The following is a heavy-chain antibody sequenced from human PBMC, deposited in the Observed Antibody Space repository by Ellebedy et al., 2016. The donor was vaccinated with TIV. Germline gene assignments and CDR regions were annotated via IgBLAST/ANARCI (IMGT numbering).Heavy chain of an antibody. CDR3: ARSRGVSY. V-gene: IGHV3-7*03. CDR2: IKQDGREQ. D-gene: IGHD2-8*01. Sequence: GESLKISCAASGFTFSNYWLTWVRQAPGKGPECVANIKQDGREQYYVDSVKGRFTISRDNAKNSLYLQMNSLRAEDTAVYFCARSRGVSYWGQGTLVTVSS. CDR1: GFTFSNYW. J-gene: IGHJ4*02.